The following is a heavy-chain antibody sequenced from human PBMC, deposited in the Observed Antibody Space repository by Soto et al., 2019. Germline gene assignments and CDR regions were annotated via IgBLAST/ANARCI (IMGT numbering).Heavy chain of an antibody. CDR3: ARSVEGHFDY. V-gene: IGHV3-48*02. J-gene: IGHJ4*02. D-gene: IGHD6-19*01. CDR2: MTSDTKTI. CDR1: GFKFSIYS. Sequence: EVQLVESGGALVQPGGSLRLSCVASGFKFSIYSMNWVRQAPGKGLEWSAYMTSDTKTIKYGDSVKGRFTISRDNAKNSVYLQMNNLSDEDTAVYYCARSVEGHFDYWGQGTGVTVSS.